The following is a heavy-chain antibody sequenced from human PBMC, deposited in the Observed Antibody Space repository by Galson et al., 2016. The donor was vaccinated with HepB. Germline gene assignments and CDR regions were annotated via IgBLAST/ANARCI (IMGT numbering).Heavy chain of an antibody. Sequence: SVKVSCKASGYTFTRHAMHWVRQAPGQRLEWMGWINAGNGNTKYSQKFQGRVTITRDTSASAAYMELSSLRSEDTAVYYCARITMVRGVLPFFDYWGQGTLVTVSS. J-gene: IGHJ4*02. CDR1: GYTFTRHA. V-gene: IGHV1-3*01. D-gene: IGHD3-10*01. CDR2: INAGNGNT. CDR3: ARITMVRGVLPFFDY.